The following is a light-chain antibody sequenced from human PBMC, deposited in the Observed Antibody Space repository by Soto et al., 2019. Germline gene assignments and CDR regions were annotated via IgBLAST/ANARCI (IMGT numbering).Light chain of an antibody. CDR3: QHYNTYPWT. CDR1: QSISSW. CDR2: KAS. V-gene: IGKV1-5*03. Sequence: DIQMTQSPSILSASVGDRVTITCWASQSISSWLAWYQQKPGKAANLLIHKASHLESGVPSRFSGSGSGTEFTLTISSLQPGDFATYYCQHYNTYPWTFGQGTKVEIK. J-gene: IGKJ1*01.